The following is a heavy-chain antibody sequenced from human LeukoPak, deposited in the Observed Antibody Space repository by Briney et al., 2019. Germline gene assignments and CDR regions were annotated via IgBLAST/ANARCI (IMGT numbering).Heavy chain of an antibody. V-gene: IGHV3-30-3*01. CDR1: GFTFSSNV. CDR2: ISHDGNNK. J-gene: IGHJ4*02. D-gene: IGHD3-16*01. Sequence: GGSLRLSCAASGFTFSSNVMHWVRQAPGKGLEWVAVISHDGNNKNYADSVKGRFTISRDNSKNTLYLQMNSLRAEDAAGYYCAREPPGGGFDYWGQGTLVTVSS. CDR3: AREPPGGGFDY.